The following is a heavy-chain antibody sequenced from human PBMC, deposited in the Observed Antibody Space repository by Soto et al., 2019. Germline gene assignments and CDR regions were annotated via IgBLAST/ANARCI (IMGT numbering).Heavy chain of an antibody. CDR1: GGSISSYY. Sequence: QVQLQESGPGLMKPSETLSLTCTVSGGSISSYYWSWIRQPAGKGLEWIGRIYTSGSTNYNPSLKSRVTMSVDTSKNQFSLKLSSVTAADTAVYYCARDTGVVPSNNWFDPWGQGTLVTVSS. D-gene: IGHD2-2*01. CDR3: ARDTGVVPSNNWFDP. CDR2: IYTSGST. J-gene: IGHJ5*02. V-gene: IGHV4-4*07.